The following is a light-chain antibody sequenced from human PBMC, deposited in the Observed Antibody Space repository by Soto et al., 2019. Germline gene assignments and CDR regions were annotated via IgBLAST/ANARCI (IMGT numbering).Light chain of an antibody. CDR2: AAS. V-gene: IGKV3-15*01. Sequence: EVVMTQSPVNLSVSPGERATLSCRASQSISINLAWYQQKPGQAPRLLIYAASNRATGVPARFSGSWSGTEFTLTISSLQSEDFAVYYCQQYNNWITFGQGTRLEIK. J-gene: IGKJ5*01. CDR3: QQYNNWIT. CDR1: QSISIN.